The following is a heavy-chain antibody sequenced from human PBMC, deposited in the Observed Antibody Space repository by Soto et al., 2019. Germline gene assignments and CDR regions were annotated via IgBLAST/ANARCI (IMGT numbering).Heavy chain of an antibody. CDR3: ARFPPRTTVVTHPRAFDI. V-gene: IGHV3-21*01. J-gene: IGHJ3*02. Sequence: PGGSLRLPCAASEVTFRSYSMNWVRQAPGKGLEWVSSISSSSSYIYYADSVKGRFTISRDNAKNSLYLQMNSLRAEDTAVYYCARFPPRTTVVTHPRAFDIWGQGTMVTVSS. CDR2: ISSSSSYI. CDR1: EVTFRSYS. D-gene: IGHD4-17*01.